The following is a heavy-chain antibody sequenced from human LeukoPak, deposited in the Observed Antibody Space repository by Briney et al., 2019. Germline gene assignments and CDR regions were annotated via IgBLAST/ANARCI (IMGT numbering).Heavy chain of an antibody. CDR2: ITSSSSYT. D-gene: IGHD6-19*01. J-gene: IGHJ4*02. CDR3: AKDLDSSGSYESPGDY. Sequence: GGSLRLSCAASGFTFSSYNMNWVRQAPGKGLEWVSSITSSSSYTFYADSVKGRFTISRDNAKNSLYLQMNSLRAEDTAIYYCAKDLDSSGSYESPGDYWGQGTQVTVSS. V-gene: IGHV3-21*01. CDR1: GFTFSSYN.